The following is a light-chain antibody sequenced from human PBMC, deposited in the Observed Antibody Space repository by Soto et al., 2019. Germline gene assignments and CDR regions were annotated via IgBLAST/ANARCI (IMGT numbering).Light chain of an antibody. CDR1: SSNIGAGYD. CDR2: GNS. Sequence: QSVLTQPPSVSGAPGQRVTISCTGSSSNIGAGYDVHWYQQLPGTAPKLLIYGNSNRPSGVPERVSGSKSGTSTSLAMTWVPAEDEADYYCRPYARGLSGEVFGGEIKLSVL. J-gene: IGLJ2*01. CDR3: RPYARGLSGEV. V-gene: IGLV1-40*01.